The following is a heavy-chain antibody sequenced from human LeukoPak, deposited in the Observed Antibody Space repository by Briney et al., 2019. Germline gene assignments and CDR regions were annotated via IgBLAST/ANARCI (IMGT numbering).Heavy chain of an antibody. CDR3: ARAAIDTSGYYSFDY. Sequence: SQTLSLTCAISGDSVSSNCATWIWIRQSPSRGLEWLGRTYYRSKWYNDYAVSVKSRTTINPDTSKNQFSLQLNSVTPEDTAVYYCARAAIDTSGYYSFDYWGQGTLVTVSS. J-gene: IGHJ4*02. D-gene: IGHD3-22*01. CDR1: GDSVSSNCAT. V-gene: IGHV6-1*01. CDR2: TYYRSKWYN.